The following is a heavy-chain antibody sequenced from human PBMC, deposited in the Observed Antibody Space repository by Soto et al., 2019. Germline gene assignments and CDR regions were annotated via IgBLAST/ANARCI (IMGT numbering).Heavy chain of an antibody. CDR3: AKSHSEWLVGDY. J-gene: IGHJ4*02. CDR2: ISYDGSNK. V-gene: IGHV3-30*18. D-gene: IGHD6-19*01. Sequence: GGSLRLSCAASGFTFSSYGMHWVRQAPGKGLEGVAVISYDGSNKYYADSVKGRFTISRDNSKNTLYLQMNSLRAEDTAVYYCAKSHSEWLVGDYWGQGTLVTVSS. CDR1: GFTFSSYG.